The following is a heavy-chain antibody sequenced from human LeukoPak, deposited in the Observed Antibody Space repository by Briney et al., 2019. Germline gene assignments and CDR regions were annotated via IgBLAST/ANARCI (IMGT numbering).Heavy chain of an antibody. CDR1: GFTLSKYW. Sequence: GGSLRLSCAASGFTLSKYWMLWVRQAQGKGLESVSRINTDGTVTTYADSVKGRFTVSRDNADNTMFLQMNSVRDEDTAVYYCARDPLRYLRVGHYDYWGQGTLVAVSS. D-gene: IGHD3-9*01. V-gene: IGHV3-74*01. J-gene: IGHJ4*02. CDR2: INTDGTVT. CDR3: ARDPLRYLRVGHYDY.